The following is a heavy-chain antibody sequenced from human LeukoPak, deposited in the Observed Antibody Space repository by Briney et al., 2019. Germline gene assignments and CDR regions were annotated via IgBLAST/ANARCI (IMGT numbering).Heavy chain of an antibody. CDR1: GGSISGSSYY. V-gene: IGHV4-31*03. CDR3: ARVCDYESGKYNWFDP. CDR2: IYYSGST. D-gene: IGHD4-17*01. Sequence: SETLSLTCTVSGGSISGSSYYWGWIRQPPGKGLEWIGYIYYSGSTYYNPSLKSRVTISVDTSKNQFSLKLSSVTAADTAVYYCARVCDYESGKYNWFDPWGQGTLVTVSS. J-gene: IGHJ5*02.